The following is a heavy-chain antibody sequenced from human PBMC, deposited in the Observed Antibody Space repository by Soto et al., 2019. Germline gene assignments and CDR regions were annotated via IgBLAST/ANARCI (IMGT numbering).Heavy chain of an antibody. J-gene: IGHJ4*02. CDR3: TTVGRYCSSTSCYMGFDY. D-gene: IGHD2-2*02. Sequence: GGSLRLSCAASGFTFSNAWMSWVRQAPGKGLEWVGRIKSKTDGGTTDYAAPVKGRFTISRDDSKNTLYLQMNSLKTEDTAVYYCTTVGRYCSSTSCYMGFDYWGQGTLVTVSS. CDR2: IKSKTDGGTT. CDR1: GFTFSNAW. V-gene: IGHV3-15*01.